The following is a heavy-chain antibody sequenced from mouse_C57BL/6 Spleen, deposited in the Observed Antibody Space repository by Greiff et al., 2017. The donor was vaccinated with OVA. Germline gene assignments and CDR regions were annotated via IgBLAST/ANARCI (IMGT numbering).Heavy chain of an antibody. J-gene: IGHJ1*03. CDR3: ARSGYYGSYWYFDV. D-gene: IGHD1-1*01. CDR2: IDPSDSET. Sequence: VQLQQPGAELVRPGSSVKLSCKASGYTFTSYWMHWVKQRPIQGLEWIGNIDPSDSETHYNQKFKDKATLTVDKSSSTAYMQLSSLTSEASAVYYCARSGYYGSYWYFDVWGTGTTVTVSS. CDR1: GYTFTSYW. V-gene: IGHV1-52*01.